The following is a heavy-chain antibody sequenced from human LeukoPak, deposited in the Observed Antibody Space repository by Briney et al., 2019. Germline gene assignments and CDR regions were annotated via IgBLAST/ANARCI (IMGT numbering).Heavy chain of an antibody. CDR3: ARTYCSSTSCYKGGTLDY. D-gene: IGHD2-2*02. J-gene: IGHJ4*02. Sequence: SETLSLTCAVYGGSLSGYYWSWIRQPPGKGLEWIGEINHSGSTNYNPSLKSRVTISVDTSKNQFSLKLSSVTAADTAVYYCARTYCSSTSCYKGGTLDYWGQGTLVTVSS. V-gene: IGHV4-34*01. CDR1: GGSLSGYY. CDR2: INHSGST.